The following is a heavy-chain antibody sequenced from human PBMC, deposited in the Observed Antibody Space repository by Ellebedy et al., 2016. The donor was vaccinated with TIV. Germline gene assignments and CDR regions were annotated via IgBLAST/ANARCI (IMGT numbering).Heavy chain of an antibody. J-gene: IGHJ4*02. D-gene: IGHD3-9*01. Sequence: GESLKISXAASGFTFSSYAMNWVRQAPGKGLEWVSAISGSGGSTYYADSVKGRFTISRDNSKNTLYLQMNSLRAEDTAVYYCAKEDYDILTGPYNYWGQGTLVTVSS. V-gene: IGHV3-23*01. CDR2: ISGSGGST. CDR3: AKEDYDILTGPYNY. CDR1: GFTFSSYA.